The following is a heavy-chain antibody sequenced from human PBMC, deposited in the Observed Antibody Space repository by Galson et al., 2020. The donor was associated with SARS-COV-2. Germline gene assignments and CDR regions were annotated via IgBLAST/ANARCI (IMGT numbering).Heavy chain of an antibody. V-gene: IGHV3-33*01. CDR3: ARDLVGKYYYMDV. Sequence: GESLKISCAASGFTFSSYGMHWVRQAPGKGLEWVAVIWYDGSNKYYADSVKGRFTISRDNSKNMLYLQMNSLRAEDTAVYYCARDLVGKYYYMDVWGKGTTVTVSS. CDR2: IWYDGSNK. D-gene: IGHD1-26*01. CDR1: GFTFSSYG. J-gene: IGHJ6*03.